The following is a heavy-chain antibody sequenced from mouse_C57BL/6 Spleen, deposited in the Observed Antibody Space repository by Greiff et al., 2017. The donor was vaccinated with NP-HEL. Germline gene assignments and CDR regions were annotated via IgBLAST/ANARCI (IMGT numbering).Heavy chain of an antibody. CDR2: IHPNSGST. D-gene: IGHD1-1*01. V-gene: IGHV1-64*01. J-gene: IGHJ3*01. CDR1: GYTFTSYW. CDR3: AADYYGSSPAWFAY. Sequence: QVQLQQSGAELVKPGASVKLSCKASGYTFTSYWMHWVKQRPGQGLEWIGMIHPNSGSTNYNEKFKSKATLTVDKSSSTAYMQLSSLTSEDSAVYYCAADYYGSSPAWFAYWGQGTLVTVSA.